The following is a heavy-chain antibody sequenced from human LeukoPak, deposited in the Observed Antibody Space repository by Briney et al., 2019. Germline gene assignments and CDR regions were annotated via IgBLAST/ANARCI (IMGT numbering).Heavy chain of an antibody. D-gene: IGHD3-22*01. CDR2: ISYDGSKY. Sequence: GGSLRLSCAASGFTFTRYAMHWVRQAPGKRLEWVSLISYDGSKYYSADSVKGRFTISGDNSKNTLYLQMNSLRAEDTAVYYCARDHSHYDSSGYFGLWGQGALVTVS. CDR3: ARDHSHYDSSGYFGL. CDR1: GFTFTRYA. V-gene: IGHV3-30*01. J-gene: IGHJ4*02.